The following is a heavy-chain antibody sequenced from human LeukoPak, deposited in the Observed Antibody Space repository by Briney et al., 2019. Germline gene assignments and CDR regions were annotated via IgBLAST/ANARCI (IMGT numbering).Heavy chain of an antibody. CDR1: GFTFSSYG. CDR3: AKLGFVLRYFDWLWGGAIDY. Sequence: GGSLRLSCAASGFTFSSYGMHWVRQAPGKGLEWVAVISYDGSNKYYADSVKGRFTISRDNSKNTLYLQMNSLRAEDTAVYSCAKLGFVLRYFDWLWGGAIDYWGQGTLVTVSS. CDR2: ISYDGSNK. V-gene: IGHV3-30*18. J-gene: IGHJ4*02. D-gene: IGHD3-9*01.